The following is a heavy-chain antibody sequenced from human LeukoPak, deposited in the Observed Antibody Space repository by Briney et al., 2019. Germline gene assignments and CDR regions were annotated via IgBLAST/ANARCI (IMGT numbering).Heavy chain of an antibody. D-gene: IGHD6-13*01. Sequence: GGSLRLSCAASGFTFSSYKMKWVRQAPGKGLEWVSSISSSSTYIYYVDSVRGRFTISRDNAKNSLHLQINSLRAEDTAVYYCARAPWGSNWYNDAFDIWGQGTMVTVSS. CDR3: ARAPWGSNWYNDAFDI. V-gene: IGHV3-21*01. J-gene: IGHJ3*02. CDR1: GFTFSSYK. CDR2: ISSSSTYI.